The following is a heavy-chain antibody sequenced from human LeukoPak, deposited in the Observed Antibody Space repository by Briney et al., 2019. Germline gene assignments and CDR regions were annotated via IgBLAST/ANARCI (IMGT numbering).Heavy chain of an antibody. CDR2: IIPIFGTA. J-gene: IGHJ4*02. CDR3: AKIFRIAGGMVFDY. Sequence: SVKVSCKASGYTFTSYDINWVRQAAGQGLEWMGGIIPIFGTANYAQKFQGRVTITTDESTSTAYMELSSLRSEDTAVYYCAKIFRIAGGMVFDYWGQGTLVTVSS. CDR1: GYTFTSYD. V-gene: IGHV1-69*05. D-gene: IGHD6-13*01.